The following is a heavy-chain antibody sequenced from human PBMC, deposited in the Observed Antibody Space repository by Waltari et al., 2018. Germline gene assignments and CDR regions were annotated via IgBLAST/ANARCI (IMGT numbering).Heavy chain of an antibody. CDR1: AGSISPHYN. Sequence: QLQLQESGAGLVKPSETLSLTCTVSAGSISPHYNGGWIRQPPGKGLEWMGNMHYRGSNFYNPSLKSRVTISLDTSKNQFSLRLSSVGAADTAVYFCGRIAFGDDGGYFQHWGQGTLVTVSS. V-gene: IGHV4-39*01. D-gene: IGHD4-17*01. CDR3: GRIAFGDDGGYFQH. J-gene: IGHJ1*01. CDR2: MHYRGSN.